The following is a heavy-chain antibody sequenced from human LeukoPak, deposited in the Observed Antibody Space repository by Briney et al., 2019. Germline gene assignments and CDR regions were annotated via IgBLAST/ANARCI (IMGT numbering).Heavy chain of an antibody. V-gene: IGHV3-11*01. CDR1: GFTFSDYY. Sequence: GGSLRLSCAASGFTFSDYYMSWIRQAPGKELEWVSYISSSGSTIYYADSVKGRFTISRDNAKNSLYLQMNSLRAEDTAVYYCASPRCGGDCYSDYWGQGTLVTVSS. CDR3: ASPRCGGDCYSDY. J-gene: IGHJ4*02. D-gene: IGHD2-21*02. CDR2: ISSSGSTI.